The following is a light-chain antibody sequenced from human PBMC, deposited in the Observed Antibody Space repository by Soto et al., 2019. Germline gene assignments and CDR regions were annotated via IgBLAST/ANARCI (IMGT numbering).Light chain of an antibody. J-gene: IGKJ5*01. V-gene: IGKV1-33*01. CDR2: DAS. CDR1: QSIRSY. Sequence: DIQMTQSPSSLSASVGDRVTLTCRASQSIRSYLNWYQQKPGKAPKLLIYDASDLETGVPSRFSGSGSGTEFTLTISSLQSEDFAVYYCQQYNNWPPITFGQGTRLEIK. CDR3: QQYNNWPPIT.